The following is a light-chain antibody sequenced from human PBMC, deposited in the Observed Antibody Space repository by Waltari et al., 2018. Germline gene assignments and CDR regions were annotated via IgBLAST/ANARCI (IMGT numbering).Light chain of an antibody. CDR1: DSNLGSNV. V-gene: IGLV1-44*01. CDR2: TNN. CDR3: GTWDDTLNAVV. Sequence: SVLTQPPSASATPGQRVTFSCSGSDSNLGSNVVNWYQQFPGTAPRLIIHTNNQRPSGVPDRFSGSKSGASASLAISGLQSEDEAHYYCGTWDDTLNAVVFGGGTKLTVL. J-gene: IGLJ2*01.